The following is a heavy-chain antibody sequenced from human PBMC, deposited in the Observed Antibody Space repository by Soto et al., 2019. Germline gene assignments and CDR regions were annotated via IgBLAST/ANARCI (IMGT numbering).Heavy chain of an antibody. Sequence: QVQLVESGGGVVQPGRSLRLSCAASGFAFSSYGMHWVRQAPGKGLEWVAVISYDGSNKYYADSVKGRFTISRDNSKNTLYLQMNSLRAEDTAVYYCAKDLVLEWLLDYWGQGTLVTVSS. CDR2: ISYDGSNK. J-gene: IGHJ4*02. CDR3: AKDLVLEWLLDY. CDR1: GFAFSSYG. V-gene: IGHV3-30*18. D-gene: IGHD3-3*01.